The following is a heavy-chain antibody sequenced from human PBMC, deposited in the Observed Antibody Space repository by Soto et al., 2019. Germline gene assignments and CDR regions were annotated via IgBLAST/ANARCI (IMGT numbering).Heavy chain of an antibody. V-gene: IGHV4-4*07. D-gene: IGHD4-17*01. CDR2: IYTSGST. Sequence: QVQLQESGPGLVKPSETLSLTCTVSGGSISSYYWSWIRQPAGKGLEWIGRIYTSGSTNYNPSLKSRVTMSVDTSKNQFSLKLSSVTAADTAVYYCAREGPLDGDYHYYYYGMDVWGQGTTVTVSS. J-gene: IGHJ6*02. CDR3: AREGPLDGDYHYYYYGMDV. CDR1: GGSISSYY.